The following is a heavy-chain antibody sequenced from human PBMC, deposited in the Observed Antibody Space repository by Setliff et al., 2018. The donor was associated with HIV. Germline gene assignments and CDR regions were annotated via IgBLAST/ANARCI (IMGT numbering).Heavy chain of an antibody. J-gene: IGHJ4*02. D-gene: IGHD3-22*01. Sequence: PSETLSLTCLVFGYSITNGNYWAWIRQSPGKGLEWIGSIYSTGHTYYNPSLKSRVTMSVDTSKNQFSLDVTSVNAADTAVYCCARGRYYDGSALPLDYWGQGSLVTVSS. CDR1: GYSITNGNY. V-gene: IGHV4-38-2*02. CDR3: ARGRYYDGSALPLDY. CDR2: IYSTGHT.